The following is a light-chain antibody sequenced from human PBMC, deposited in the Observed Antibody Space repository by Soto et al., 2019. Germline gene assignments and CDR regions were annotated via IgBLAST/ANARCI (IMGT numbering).Light chain of an antibody. Sequence: QSALTQPASVSGSPGQSITISCTGTSSDVGGYNYVSWYQQHPGKAPKVMLREVSNRPSGVSNRFSGSKSGNTASLTISGLQAEDEADYYCGSYTSSSTLYVFGTGTKVTVL. CDR1: SSDVGGYNY. CDR3: GSYTSSSTLYV. CDR2: EVS. V-gene: IGLV2-14*01. J-gene: IGLJ1*01.